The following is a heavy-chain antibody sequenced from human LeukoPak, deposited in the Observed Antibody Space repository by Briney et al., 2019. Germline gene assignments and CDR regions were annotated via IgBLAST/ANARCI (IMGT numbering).Heavy chain of an antibody. CDR1: GYIFTSYD. CDR3: ARASLVDYPTLDF. J-gene: IGHJ4*02. Sequence: ASVKVSCKASGYIFTSYDINWVRQAPGQGPEWMGWMNPNTSETGYVQKLQGRVTMTKDTSISTAYLELSSLRFEDTAVYYCARASLVDYPTLDFWGQGTLVTVSS. V-gene: IGHV1-8*01. CDR2: MNPNTSET. D-gene: IGHD4-11*01.